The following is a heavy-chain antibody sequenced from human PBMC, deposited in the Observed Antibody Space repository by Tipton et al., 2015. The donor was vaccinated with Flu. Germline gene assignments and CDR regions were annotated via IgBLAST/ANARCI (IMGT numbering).Heavy chain of an antibody. CDR3: ARDLAVAGPDYFYYGMDV. V-gene: IGHV1-69*15. D-gene: IGHD6-19*01. CDR1: GGNFSSYA. J-gene: IGHJ6*02. CDR2: IIPNFGTA. Sequence: QLVQSGAEVKKPGSSVKVSCKASGGNFSSYAIRWVRQAPGQGLEWMGRIIPNFGTANYAQKFQGSVTITADESRSTAYMVLSSLRSEDTAVYYWARDLAVAGPDYFYYGMDVWGQGTTVTVSS.